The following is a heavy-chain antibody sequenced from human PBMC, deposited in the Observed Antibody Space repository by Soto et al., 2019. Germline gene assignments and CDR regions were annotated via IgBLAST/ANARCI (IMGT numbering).Heavy chain of an antibody. J-gene: IGHJ4*02. D-gene: IGHD7-27*01. CDR1: GFTFSGSA. CDR2: IRSKANSYAT. CDR3: TRHGDSTNS. Sequence: EVQLVESGGGLVQPGGSLKLSCAASGFTFSGSAMHWVRQASGKGLEWVGRIRSKANSYATADAASVKGRFTISRDDSKNTAYLQMNSLKTEDTAVYYCTRHGDSTNSWGQGTLVTVSS. V-gene: IGHV3-73*02.